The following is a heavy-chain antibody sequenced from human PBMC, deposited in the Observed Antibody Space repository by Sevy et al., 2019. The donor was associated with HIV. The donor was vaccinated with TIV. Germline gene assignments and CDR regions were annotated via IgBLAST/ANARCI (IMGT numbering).Heavy chain of an antibody. Sequence: GGSLRLSCAASRFTFSDYWITWVRQAPRKGLEWVANNKSDGSETSYVDSVKGRFTISRDNARNSLFLQMNSLRVEDTAVYYCARGHCGMDVWGQGATVTVSS. J-gene: IGHJ6*02. V-gene: IGHV3-7*04. CDR1: RFTFSDYW. CDR2: NKSDGSET. CDR3: ARGHCGMDV.